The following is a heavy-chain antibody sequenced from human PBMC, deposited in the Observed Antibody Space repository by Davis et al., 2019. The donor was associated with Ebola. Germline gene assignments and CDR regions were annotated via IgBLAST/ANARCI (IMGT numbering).Heavy chain of an antibody. D-gene: IGHD5-12*01. CDR1: GGTFSTYA. CDR3: AAGEGSGGLRLLLTNKGDY. V-gene: IGHV1-69*10. CDR2: IIPFLGIP. J-gene: IGHJ4*02. Sequence: SVKVSCKASGGTFSTYAISWVRQAPGQGLEWMGGIIPFLGIPNYAQKFQGRVTITADKSTSTAYMELSSLRSEDTAVYYCAAGEGSGGLRLLLTNKGDYWGQGTLVTVSS.